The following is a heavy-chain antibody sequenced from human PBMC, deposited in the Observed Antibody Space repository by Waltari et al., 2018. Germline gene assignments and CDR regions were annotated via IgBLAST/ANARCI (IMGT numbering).Heavy chain of an antibody. CDR3: ARDSSGWYLDY. D-gene: IGHD6-19*01. J-gene: IGHJ4*02. CDR1: GYTFTGYY. CDR2: MNPHSGGT. Sequence: QVQLVQSGAEVKKPGASVKVSCKASGYTFTGYYMPWGRQAPGQGLEWMGWMNPHSGGTNYAQKFQGRVTMTRDTSISTAYMELSRLRSDDTAVYYCARDSSGWYLDYWGQGTLVTVSS. V-gene: IGHV1-2*02.